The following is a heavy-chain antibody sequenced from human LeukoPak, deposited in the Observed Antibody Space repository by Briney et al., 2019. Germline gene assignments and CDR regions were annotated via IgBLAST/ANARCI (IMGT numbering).Heavy chain of an antibody. V-gene: IGHV4-30-4*08. CDR3: ARAVQASVQPRFDP. CDR2: IYYSGTT. Sequence: SETLSLTCIVSGDSISRGDYYWSWIRQPPGKGLEWIGYIYYSGTTYYNPSLKSRVTLSVEKSKNQFSLNLNSVTAADTAVYYCARAVQASVQPRFDPWGQGTLVTVSS. D-gene: IGHD1-1*01. J-gene: IGHJ5*02. CDR1: GDSISRGDYY.